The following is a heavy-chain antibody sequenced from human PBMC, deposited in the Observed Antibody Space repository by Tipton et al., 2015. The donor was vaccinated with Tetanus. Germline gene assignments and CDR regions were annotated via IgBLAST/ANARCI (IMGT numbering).Heavy chain of an antibody. D-gene: IGHD2-21*02. V-gene: IGHV4-30-2*01. CDR3: ARAGMVTDDRSKFAS. CDR2: ISDVGQP. CDR1: GDSITRDGYS. Sequence: TLSLTCTVSGDSITRDGYSWHWIRQPPGKGLEWIGYISDVGQPYYSPPLERRATISRDMSNIHFSLKLTSVTAADTAVYYCARAGMVTDDRSKFASWGQGSLVSVSS. J-gene: IGHJ4*02.